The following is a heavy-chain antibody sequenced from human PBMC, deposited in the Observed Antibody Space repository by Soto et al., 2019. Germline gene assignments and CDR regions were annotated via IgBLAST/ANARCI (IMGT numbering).Heavy chain of an antibody. J-gene: IGHJ6*03. CDR3: AKDRDIVVVPAAMRPELYYMDV. CDR2: ISGSGGST. Sequence: GGSLRLSCAASGFTFSSYAMSWVRQAPGKGLEWVSAISGSGGSTYYADSVKGRFTISRDNSKNTLYLQMNSLRAEDTAVYYCAKDRDIVVVPAAMRPELYYMDVWGKGTTVTVSS. D-gene: IGHD2-2*01. V-gene: IGHV3-23*01. CDR1: GFTFSSYA.